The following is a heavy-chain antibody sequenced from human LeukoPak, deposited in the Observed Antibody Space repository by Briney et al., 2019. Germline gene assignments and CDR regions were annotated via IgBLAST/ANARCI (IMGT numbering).Heavy chain of an antibody. Sequence: SETLSLTCAVYGGSFSGYYWSWIRQPPGKGLGWIGEINHSGSTNYNPSLKSRVTMSVDTSKNQFSLKLSSVTAADTAVYYCARDLSLYYYGSGSHELSDYWGQGTLVTVSS. D-gene: IGHD3-10*01. CDR2: INHSGST. J-gene: IGHJ4*02. CDR3: ARDLSLYYYGSGSHELSDY. V-gene: IGHV4-34*01. CDR1: GGSFSGYY.